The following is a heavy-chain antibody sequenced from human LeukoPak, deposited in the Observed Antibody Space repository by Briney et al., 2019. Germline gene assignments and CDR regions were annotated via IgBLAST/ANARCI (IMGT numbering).Heavy chain of an antibody. Sequence: GGSLRLSCAASGFTFSSYSMNWVRQAPGKGLEWVSSISSSSSYIYYADSVKGRCTIYRDNAKNSLYLQMNSLRAEDTAVYYCARARRPFGEGLVWGQGTLVTASS. V-gene: IGHV3-21*01. CDR1: GFTFSSYS. D-gene: IGHD3-10*01. CDR2: ISSSSSYI. CDR3: ARARRPFGEGLV. J-gene: IGHJ4*02.